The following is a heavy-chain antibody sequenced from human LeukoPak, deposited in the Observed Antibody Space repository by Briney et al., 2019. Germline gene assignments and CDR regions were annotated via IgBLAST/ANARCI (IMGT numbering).Heavy chain of an antibody. CDR3: ASMNWGSPFDY. Sequence: SETLSLTCAVYGGSFSGYYWSWIRQPPGKGLEWIGEINHSGSTNYNPSLKSRVTISVDTSKNQFSLKLSSVTAADTAVYYCASMNWGSPFDYWGQGALVTVSS. CDR2: INHSGST. V-gene: IGHV4-34*01. CDR1: GGSFSGYY. J-gene: IGHJ4*02. D-gene: IGHD7-27*01.